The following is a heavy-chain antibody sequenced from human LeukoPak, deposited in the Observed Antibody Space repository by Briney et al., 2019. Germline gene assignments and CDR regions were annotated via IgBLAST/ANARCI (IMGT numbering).Heavy chain of an antibody. J-gene: IGHJ5*02. Sequence: PSETLSLTCTVSGGSRSSYYWSWIRQPPGKGLEWIGYIYYSGSTNYNPSLKSRVTISVDTSKSQCSLKLSSVTAADTAVYYCAREETANNWFDPWGQGTLVTVSS. CDR2: IYYSGST. CDR3: AREETANNWFDP. CDR1: GGSRSSYY. V-gene: IGHV4-59*01. D-gene: IGHD5-24*01.